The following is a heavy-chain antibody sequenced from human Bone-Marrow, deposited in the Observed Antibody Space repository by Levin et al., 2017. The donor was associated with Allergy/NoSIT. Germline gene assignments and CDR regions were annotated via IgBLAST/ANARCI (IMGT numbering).Heavy chain of an antibody. V-gene: IGHV6-1*01. J-gene: IGHJ4*02. Sequence: SETLSLTCAISGDNVSSNSAAWNWIRQSPSRGLEWLGRTYYRSDWYNDYAVSVKSRISINADTSKNQFSLHLNSVTPEDTAVYYCGTDVGIAVADRNYWGQGVLVTVSS. D-gene: IGHD6-19*01. CDR2: TYYRSDWYN. CDR3: GTDVGIAVADRNY. CDR1: GDNVSSNSAA.